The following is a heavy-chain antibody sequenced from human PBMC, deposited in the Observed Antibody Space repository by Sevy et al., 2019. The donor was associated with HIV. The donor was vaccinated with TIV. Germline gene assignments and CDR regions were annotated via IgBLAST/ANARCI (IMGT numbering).Heavy chain of an antibody. D-gene: IGHD5-12*01. J-gene: IGHJ4*02. V-gene: IGHV4-39*01. CDR3: ARPQYGGSHLLFDY. CDR2: IYYSVST. CDR1: GDSISNGDYY. Sequence: SETLSLTCTVSGDSISNGDYYWGWIRQPPGKGPEWIGSIYYSVSTYYNPSLMSRVTISVDTSGNQFSLKLSSVTAADTAVYYCARPQYGGSHLLFDYWGQGTLVTVSS.